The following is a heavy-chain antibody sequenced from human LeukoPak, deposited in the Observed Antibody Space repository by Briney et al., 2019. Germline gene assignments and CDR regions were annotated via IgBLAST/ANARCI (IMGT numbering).Heavy chain of an antibody. J-gene: IGHJ5*02. D-gene: IGHD2-2*01. Sequence: ASVKVSCKSSGYTFTDYYIDWVRQAPGQGPEWMGWINTNSGGTNYAQKFQGRITLTRDTSITTAFMALGRLTSDDTAVYYCAREGDVVADVNWFDPWGQGTLVTVSS. V-gene: IGHV1-2*02. CDR2: INTNSGGT. CDR3: AREGDVVADVNWFDP. CDR1: GYTFTDYY.